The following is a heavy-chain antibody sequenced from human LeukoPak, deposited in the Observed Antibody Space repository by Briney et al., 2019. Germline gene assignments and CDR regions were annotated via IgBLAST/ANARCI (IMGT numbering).Heavy chain of an antibody. V-gene: IGHV1-69*04. D-gene: IGHD3-22*01. CDR2: IIPILGIA. Sequence: SVKVSCKASGGTFSSYAISWVRQAPGQGLEWMGRIIPILGIANYAQKFQGRVTITADESTSTAYMELSSLRSEDTAVYYCARGAYYDSSGYLGYWGQGTLVTVSS. CDR3: ARGAYYDSSGYLGY. J-gene: IGHJ4*02. CDR1: GGTFSSYA.